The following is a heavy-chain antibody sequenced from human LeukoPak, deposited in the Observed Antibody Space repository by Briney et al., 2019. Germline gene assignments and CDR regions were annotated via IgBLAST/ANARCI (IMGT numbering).Heavy chain of an antibody. D-gene: IGHD4-17*01. CDR2: IYYSGST. V-gene: IGHV4-59*01. CDR3: ARESPTVTTRNWYFDL. Sequence: SSETLSLTCTVSGGSISSYYWSWIRQPPGKGLEWIGYIYYSGSTNYNPSLKSRVTISVDTSKNQFSLKLSSVTAADTAVYYCARESPTVTTRNWYFDLRGRGTLVTVSS. CDR1: GGSISSYY. J-gene: IGHJ2*01.